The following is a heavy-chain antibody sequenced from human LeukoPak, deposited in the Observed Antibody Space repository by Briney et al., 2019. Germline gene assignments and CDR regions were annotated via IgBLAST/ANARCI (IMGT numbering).Heavy chain of an antibody. V-gene: IGHV3-21*01. CDR1: GFTFSSYS. J-gene: IGHJ4*02. CDR3: ASRGNYYHFDY. D-gene: IGHD1-26*01. Sequence: GGSLRLSCAASGFTFSSYSMSWVRQAPGKGLEWVSFISGNSNYIYYVDSLKGRFTISRDNAQNSLFLQMNSLRAEDTAVYYCASRGNYYHFDYWGQGTLVTVSS. CDR2: ISGNSNYI.